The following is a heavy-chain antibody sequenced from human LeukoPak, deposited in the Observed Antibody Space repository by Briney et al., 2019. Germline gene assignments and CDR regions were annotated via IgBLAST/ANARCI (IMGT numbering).Heavy chain of an antibody. CDR3: ARGGYSGSYYHFQH. CDR2: ISSSSSTI. J-gene: IGHJ1*01. V-gene: IGHV3-48*04. D-gene: IGHD1-26*01. Sequence: GGSLRLSCAASGFTFSSYGMHWVRQAPGKGLEWVSYISSSSSTIYYADSVKGRFTISRDNAKNSLYLQMNSLRAEDTAVYYCARGGYSGSYYHFQHWGQGTLVTVSS. CDR1: GFTFSSYG.